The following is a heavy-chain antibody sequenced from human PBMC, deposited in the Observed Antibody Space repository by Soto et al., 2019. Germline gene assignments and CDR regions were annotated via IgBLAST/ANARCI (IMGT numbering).Heavy chain of an antibody. CDR1: GDSVSSNSAA. CDR3: ARVTGTSPHPKYNWFDP. J-gene: IGHJ5*02. CDR2: TYYRSKWYN. Sequence: SQTLSLTCAISGDSVSSNSAAWNWIRQSPSRGLEWLGRTYYRSKWYNDYAVSVKSRITINPDTSKNQFSLQLNSVTPEDTAVYYCARVTGTSPHPKYNWFDPWGQGTLVTVSS. D-gene: IGHD4-17*01. V-gene: IGHV6-1*01.